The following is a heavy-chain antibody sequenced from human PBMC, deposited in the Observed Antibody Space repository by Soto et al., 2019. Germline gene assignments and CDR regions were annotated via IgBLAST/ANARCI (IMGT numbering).Heavy chain of an antibody. CDR2: ISSTTNYI. CDR1: GFTFTRYS. Sequence: GGSLRLSCAASGFTFTRYSMNWVRQAPGKGLEWVSSISSTTNYIYYGDSMKGRFTISRDNAKNSLYLEMSSLRAEDTAVYYCARESEDLTSNFDYWGQGTLVTVSS. CDR3: ARESEDLTSNFDY. V-gene: IGHV3-21*06. J-gene: IGHJ4*02.